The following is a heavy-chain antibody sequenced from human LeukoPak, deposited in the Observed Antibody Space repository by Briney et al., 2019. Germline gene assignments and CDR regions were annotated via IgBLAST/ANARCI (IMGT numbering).Heavy chain of an antibody. J-gene: IGHJ4*02. CDR1: GGSISSGGYY. Sequence: SETLSLTCTVSGGSISSGGYYWSWIRQHPGKGLEWIGYIYYSGSTYYNPSLKSRVTISVDTSKNQFSLKLSSVTAADTAMYYCARGPKTVVPFDYWGQGTLVTVSS. CDR3: ARGPKTVVPFDY. D-gene: IGHD2-21*01. V-gene: IGHV4-31*03. CDR2: IYYSGST.